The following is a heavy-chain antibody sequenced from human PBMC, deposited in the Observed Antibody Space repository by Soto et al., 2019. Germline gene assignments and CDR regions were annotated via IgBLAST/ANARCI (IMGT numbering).Heavy chain of an antibody. D-gene: IGHD3-22*01. CDR1: GDSVSSGLFY. Sequence: PLETLSLTCTVSGDSVSSGLFYWGWIRQPPGKGLEWIGYIYYSGSTNYNPSLKSRVTISVDTSKNQFSLKLSSVTAADTAVYYCARDATQKKSDYYDSSGLEYNWFDPWGQGTLVTVSS. V-gene: IGHV4-61*01. CDR3: ARDATQKKSDYYDSSGLEYNWFDP. J-gene: IGHJ5*02. CDR2: IYYSGST.